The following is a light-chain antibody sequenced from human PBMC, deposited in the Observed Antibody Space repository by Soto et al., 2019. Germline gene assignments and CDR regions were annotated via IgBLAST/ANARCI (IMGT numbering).Light chain of an antibody. J-gene: IGKJ1*01. V-gene: IGKV1-39*01. CDR1: QSISNY. CDR2: AAS. CDR3: QQSYSTPRT. Sequence: DIQMTQSPSSLSACVGDRVTITCLASQSISNYLNWYQQKPGKAPKLLIYAASSLQSGVPSRFSGSGSGTDFTLTISSLQPEDFATYYCQQSYSTPRTFGQGTKVDIK.